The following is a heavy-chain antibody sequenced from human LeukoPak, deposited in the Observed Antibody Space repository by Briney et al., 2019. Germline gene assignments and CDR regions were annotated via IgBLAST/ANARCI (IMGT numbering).Heavy chain of an antibody. CDR1: GFTFSSYG. J-gene: IGHJ4*02. Sequence: GGSLRLSCAASGFTFSSYGMHWVRQAPGKGLEWVSVISGSGDTTYYGDSVKGRFTISRDNSKNTLYLQMNSLRVEDTAVYYCARAPGGRISAFNYWGQGTLVTVSS. D-gene: IGHD2-15*01. CDR3: ARAPGGRISAFNY. CDR2: ISGSGDTT. V-gene: IGHV3-23*01.